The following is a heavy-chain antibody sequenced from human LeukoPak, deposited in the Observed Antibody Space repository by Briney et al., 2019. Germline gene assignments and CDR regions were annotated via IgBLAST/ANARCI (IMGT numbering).Heavy chain of an antibody. Sequence: PGGSLRLSCAASGFTLNDYYMGWIRQAPGKGLEWVSSISRGGNSIYYADSVRGRFTISRDNAKNSLYLQMNSLRAEDTALYYCARDQYLDCRGQGTLVTVSS. V-gene: IGHV3-11*01. J-gene: IGHJ4*02. CDR3: ARDQYLDC. CDR2: ISRGGNSI. CDR1: GFTLNDYY.